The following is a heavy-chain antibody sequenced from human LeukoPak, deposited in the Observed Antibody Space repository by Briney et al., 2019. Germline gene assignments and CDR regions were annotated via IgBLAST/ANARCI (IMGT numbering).Heavy chain of an antibody. CDR3: ARGREVTRDFDN. V-gene: IGHV4-34*01. CDR1: GGSFSGYY. Sequence: SETLSLTCVVSGGSFSGYYWSWIRQSPGKGLEWIGDVNHSGSTNYNPSLESRVTISVDTSRSQFSLKLNSVTAADTSVYYCARGREVTRDFDNWGQGTLVTVSS. CDR2: VNHSGST. J-gene: IGHJ4*02. D-gene: IGHD4-23*01.